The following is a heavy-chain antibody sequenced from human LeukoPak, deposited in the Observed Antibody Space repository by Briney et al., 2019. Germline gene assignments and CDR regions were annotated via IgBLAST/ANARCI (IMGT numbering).Heavy chain of an antibody. V-gene: IGHV4-59*01. CDR1: GGSISSYY. D-gene: IGHD6-6*01. CDR2: IYYGGST. J-gene: IGHJ4*02. Sequence: SETLSLTCTVSGGSISSYYWSWIRQPPGKGLEWIGYIYYGGSTNYNPSLKSRVTISVDTSKNQFSLKLSSVTAADTAVYYCAREHSSSSSLDYWGQGTLVTVSS. CDR3: AREHSSSSSLDY.